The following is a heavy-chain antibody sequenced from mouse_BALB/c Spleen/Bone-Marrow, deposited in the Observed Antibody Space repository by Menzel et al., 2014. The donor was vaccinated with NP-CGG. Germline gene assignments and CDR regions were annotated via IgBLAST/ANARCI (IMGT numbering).Heavy chain of an antibody. D-gene: IGHD2-1*01. CDR3: VYGNYSYYYAMDF. CDR2: ISSGGST. Sequence: EVKLMESGGGLVKPGGSLKLSCAASGFTFSSYAMSWVRQTPEKRLEWVASISSGGSTFYPDSVKGRFTISRENARNILYLQMSSLRSEDTAMHYCVYGNYSYYYAMDFWGQGTSVTVSS. V-gene: IGHV5-6-5*01. CDR1: GFTFSSYA. J-gene: IGHJ4*01.